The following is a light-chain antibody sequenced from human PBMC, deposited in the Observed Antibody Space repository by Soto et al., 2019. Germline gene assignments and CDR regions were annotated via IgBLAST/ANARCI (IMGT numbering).Light chain of an antibody. CDR1: SSNIGSNT. CDR3: AQWDDSLNGVL. V-gene: IGLV1-44*01. Sequence: QSVLTQPPSASGTPGQRVTISCSGSSSNIGSNTVNWYHQLPGTAPKLLIYSNNQRPSGVPDRFSGSKSGTSASLAIIGLHFEDEADFSCAQWDDSLNGVLFAEGPRLTVL. J-gene: IGLJ2*01. CDR2: SNN.